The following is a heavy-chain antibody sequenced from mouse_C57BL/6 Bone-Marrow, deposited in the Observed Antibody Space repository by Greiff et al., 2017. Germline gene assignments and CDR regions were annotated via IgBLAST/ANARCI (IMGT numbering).Heavy chain of an antibody. V-gene: IGHV1-80*01. CDR2: IYPGDGDT. Sequence: VMLVESGAELVKPGASVKISCKASGYAFSSYWMNWVKQRPGKGLEWIGQIYPGDGDTNYNGKFKGKATLTADKSSSTAYMQLSSLTTEDSAVYFCARDYGSSYAMDYWAQGTSVTVSS. D-gene: IGHD1-1*01. CDR1: GYAFSSYW. J-gene: IGHJ4*01. CDR3: ARDYGSSYAMDY.